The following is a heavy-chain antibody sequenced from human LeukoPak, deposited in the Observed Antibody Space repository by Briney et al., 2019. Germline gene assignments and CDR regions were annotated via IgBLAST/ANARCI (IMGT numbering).Heavy chain of an antibody. Sequence: GGSLRLSCAASGFTFSSYGMHWVRQAPGKGLEWVAFIRYDGSNKYYADSVKGRFTISRDNSKNTLYLQMNSLRAEDTAVYYCAKDRGTAAAHFDYWGQGTLVTVSS. J-gene: IGHJ4*02. V-gene: IGHV3-30*02. CDR3: AKDRGTAAAHFDY. CDR2: IRYDGSNK. CDR1: GFTFSSYG. D-gene: IGHD6-13*01.